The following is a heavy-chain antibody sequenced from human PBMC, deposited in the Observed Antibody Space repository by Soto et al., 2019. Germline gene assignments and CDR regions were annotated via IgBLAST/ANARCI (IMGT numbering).Heavy chain of an antibody. CDR3: ERDLGAPPWFDP. Sequence: QVQLIQSGPEVRKPGASVKVSCKASGYTFTSFDSNWVRRAAGQGLEWMGWLNPGRGVTGYAQKFQGRLSLTASTSISTAYMELSGLTSDDTAIYYCERDLGAPPWFDPWGQGTLITVSS. CDR2: LNPGRGVT. V-gene: IGHV1-8*01. J-gene: IGHJ5*02. D-gene: IGHD1-26*01. CDR1: GYTFTSFD.